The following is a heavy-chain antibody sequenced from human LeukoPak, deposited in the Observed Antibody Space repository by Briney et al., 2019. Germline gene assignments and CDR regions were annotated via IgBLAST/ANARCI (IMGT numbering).Heavy chain of an antibody. D-gene: IGHD5/OR15-5a*01. CDR2: IKSKGGGGTV. J-gene: IGHJ4*02. V-gene: IGHV3-15*01. CDR3: SWVSGVYNHALDY. CDR1: GFPFTDAW. Sequence: GGSLRLSCAASGFPFTDAWMTWVRQAPGKGLECVGRIKSKGGGGTVDYAAPVKGRFTISRDDSKNTIYLQMNSLKTEDTAVYYCSWVSGVYNHALDYWAQGTLVTVSS.